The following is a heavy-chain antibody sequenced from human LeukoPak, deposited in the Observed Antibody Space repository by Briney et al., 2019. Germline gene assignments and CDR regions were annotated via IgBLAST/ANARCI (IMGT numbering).Heavy chain of an antibody. Sequence: PGGSLRLSCAASGFTFSNSAMSWVRLAPGQGLEWVSAIGGSNVPNTWYADSVKGRFTMSRDNSKSTLFLQMRSLRVEDTALYYCVKFAPGLLSADWFDPWGQGTLVTVSS. J-gene: IGHJ5*02. D-gene: IGHD3-10*01. V-gene: IGHV3-23*01. CDR3: VKFAPGLLSADWFDP. CDR2: IGGSNVPNT. CDR1: GFTFSNSA.